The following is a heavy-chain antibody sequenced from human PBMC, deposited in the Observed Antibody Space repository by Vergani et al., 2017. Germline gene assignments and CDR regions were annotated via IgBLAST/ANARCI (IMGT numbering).Heavy chain of an antibody. CDR1: GYPFTAYY. D-gene: IGHD2-21*02. V-gene: IGHV1-2*02. Sequence: QVQLMQSGAEVKKPGASVKVSCKASGYPFTAYYIHWMRQAPGQGLEWMGWINPNTGDTIYAQKFHGRVTMTRDTSISTVYMEVTGLRSDDTAVFYCARDCPGGGGDCSAGWYFDLWGRGTLVTVSS. CDR2: INPNTGDT. J-gene: IGHJ2*01. CDR3: ARDCPGGGGDCSAGWYFDL.